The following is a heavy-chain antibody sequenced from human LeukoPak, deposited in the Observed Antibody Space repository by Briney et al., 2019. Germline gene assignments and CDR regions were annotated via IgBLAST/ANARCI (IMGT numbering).Heavy chain of an antibody. D-gene: IGHD2-15*01. V-gene: IGHV3-48*03. CDR2: ISSSGSDI. CDR1: GFIFSSYE. CDR3: ARVYWGGGSCWEVDY. J-gene: IGHJ4*02. Sequence: PGGSLRLSCAASGFIFSSYEMNWVRQAPGKGLEWVSFISSSGSDIYYADSVKGRFTISRDNAKNSLYLQMNNMRAEDTAVYYCARVYWGGGSCWEVDYWGQGTLVTVSS.